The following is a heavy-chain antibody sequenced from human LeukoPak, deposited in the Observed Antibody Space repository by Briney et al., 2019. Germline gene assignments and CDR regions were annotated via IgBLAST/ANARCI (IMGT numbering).Heavy chain of an antibody. V-gene: IGHV1-18*01. Sequence: GASVKVSCKASGYTFTSYGISWVRQAPGQGLEWMGWISAYNGNTNYAQKLQGRVTMTTDTSTSTAYMELRSLRSDDTAVYYCARDRNEQWLVPGIFDPWGQGTLVTVSS. J-gene: IGHJ5*02. CDR1: GYTFTSYG. CDR3: ARDRNEQWLVPGIFDP. D-gene: IGHD6-19*01. CDR2: ISAYNGNT.